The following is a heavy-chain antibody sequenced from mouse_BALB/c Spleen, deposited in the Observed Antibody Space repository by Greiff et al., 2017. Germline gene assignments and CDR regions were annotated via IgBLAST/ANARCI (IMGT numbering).Heavy chain of an antibody. CDR2: ISDGGSYT. D-gene: IGHD2-2*01. CDR1: GFTFSDYY. Sequence: EVKLVESGGGLVKPGGSLKLSCAASGFTFSDYYMYWVRQTPEKRLEWVATISDGGSYTYYPDSVKGRFTISRDNAKNNLYLQMSSLKSEDTAMYYCARVGGYDYFDYWGQGTTLTVSS. CDR3: ARVGGYDYFDY. V-gene: IGHV5-4*02. J-gene: IGHJ2*01.